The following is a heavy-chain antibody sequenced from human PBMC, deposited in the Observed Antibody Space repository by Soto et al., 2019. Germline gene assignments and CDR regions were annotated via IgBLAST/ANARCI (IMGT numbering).Heavy chain of an antibody. Sequence: GGALRLCCAAAVFTFSSYGRHWVRQAPGKGLEWVAVISYDGSNKYYADSVKGRVTISRDNSKNTLYLQMNSLRAEDTAVYYCAKDSNSGYEYYYYYGMDVWGQGTTVTVSS. D-gene: IGHD5-12*01. CDR2: ISYDGSNK. CDR3: AKDSNSGYEYYYYYGMDV. V-gene: IGHV3-30*18. J-gene: IGHJ6*02. CDR1: VFTFSSYG.